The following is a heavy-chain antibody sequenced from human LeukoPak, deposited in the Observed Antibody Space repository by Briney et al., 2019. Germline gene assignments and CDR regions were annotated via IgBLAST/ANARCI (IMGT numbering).Heavy chain of an antibody. J-gene: IGHJ4*02. CDR3: AGVDDFWSGYYWGPSGGVTD. CDR2: MNPNSGNT. CDR1: GYTFTSYD. D-gene: IGHD3-3*01. Sequence: GASVKVSCKASGYTFTSYDINWVRQATGQGLEWMGWMNPNSGNTGYAQKFQGRVTMTRNTSISTAYMELSSLRSEDTAVYYCAGVDDFWSGYYWGPSGGVTDWGQGTLVTVSS. V-gene: IGHV1-8*01.